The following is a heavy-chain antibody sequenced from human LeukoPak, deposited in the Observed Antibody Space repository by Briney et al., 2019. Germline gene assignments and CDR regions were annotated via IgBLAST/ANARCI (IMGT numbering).Heavy chain of an antibody. CDR2: ISGSGGIT. V-gene: IGHV3-23*01. J-gene: IGHJ4*02. Sequence: GGSLRLSCAASGFTFSNYAMNRVRQAPGKGLEWVSTISGSGGITYYADSVKGRFTISRDNSKNTLYLQMNSLRAEDTAVYFCAKGPPGMLRGYNGYDYFDYWGQGTLVTVSS. CDR1: GFTFSNYA. D-gene: IGHD5-12*01. CDR3: AKGPPGMLRGYNGYDYFDY.